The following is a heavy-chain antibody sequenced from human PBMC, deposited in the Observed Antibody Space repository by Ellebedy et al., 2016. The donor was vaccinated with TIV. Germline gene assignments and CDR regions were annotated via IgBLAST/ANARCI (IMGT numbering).Heavy chain of an antibody. CDR1: GFTFDDFA. V-gene: IGHV3-9*03. CDR3: AKDLEPYALDYFYGMDV. CDR2: ITWNSGKI. D-gene: IGHD1-1*01. Sequence: PGGSLRLSCTASGFTFDDFAMHWVRQAPGKGLEWVSGITWNSGKIAYADSVKGRFTISRDNAKNSLHLQMNGLRAEDMGLYYCAKDLEPYALDYFYGMDVWGQGTTVTVSS. J-gene: IGHJ6*02.